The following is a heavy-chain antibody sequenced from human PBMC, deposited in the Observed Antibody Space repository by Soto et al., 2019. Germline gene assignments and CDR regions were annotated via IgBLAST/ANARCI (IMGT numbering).Heavy chain of an antibody. Sequence: LSLTCAVSGDSISSGYYWAWIRQPPGKGLEWIGEIYHSGSTNYNPSLKSRITISVDKSKNQFSLRLSSVTAADTAVYYCARGPSTTVQDAFDIWGQGTMVTVSS. V-gene: IGHV4-38-2*01. CDR3: ARGPSTTVQDAFDI. D-gene: IGHD4-17*01. J-gene: IGHJ3*02. CDR2: IYHSGST. CDR1: GDSISSGYY.